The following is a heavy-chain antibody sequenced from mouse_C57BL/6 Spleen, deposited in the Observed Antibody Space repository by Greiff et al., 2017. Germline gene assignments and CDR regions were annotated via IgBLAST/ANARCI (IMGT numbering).Heavy chain of an antibody. CDR3: ARRHYYGSSYWFAY. CDR1: GYTFTDYN. J-gene: IGHJ3*01. D-gene: IGHD1-1*01. V-gene: IGHV1-18*01. Sequence: EVQLQQSGPELVKPGASVKIPCKASGYTFTDYNIDWVKQSHGKSLEWIGDINPNNGGTIYNQKFKGKATLTVDKSSSTAYMELRSLTSEDTAVYYCARRHYYGSSYWFAYWGQGTLVTVSA. CDR2: INPNNGGT.